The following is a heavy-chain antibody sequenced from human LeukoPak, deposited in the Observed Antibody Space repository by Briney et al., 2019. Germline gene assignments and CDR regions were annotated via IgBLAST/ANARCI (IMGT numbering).Heavy chain of an antibody. Sequence: SETLSLTCAVYGGSFSGYYWSWLRQPPGKGLEWIGEINHSGSTNYNPSLKSRVTMSVDTSKNQFSLKLSSVTAADTAVYYCAREWELLPNWFDPWGQGTLVTVSS. V-gene: IGHV4-34*01. D-gene: IGHD1-26*01. CDR1: GGSFSGYY. CDR3: AREWELLPNWFDP. J-gene: IGHJ5*02. CDR2: INHSGST.